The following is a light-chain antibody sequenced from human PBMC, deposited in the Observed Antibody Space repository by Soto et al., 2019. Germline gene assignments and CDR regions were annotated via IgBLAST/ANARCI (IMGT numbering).Light chain of an antibody. CDR3: QQYDYWPRT. V-gene: IGKV3-15*01. Sequence: EIVMTQSPATLSVSPGQRATLSCRASQSLNSKLAWYQQKPGQAPRLLIYGASTRATGIPARFSGSGSGTEFPLTISSLQSEDFAVYYCQQYDYWPRTFGQGTKVES. J-gene: IGKJ1*01. CDR1: QSLNSK. CDR2: GAS.